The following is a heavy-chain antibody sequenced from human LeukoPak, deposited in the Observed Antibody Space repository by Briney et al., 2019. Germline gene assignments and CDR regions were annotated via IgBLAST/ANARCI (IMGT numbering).Heavy chain of an antibody. J-gene: IGHJ5*02. CDR2: INHSGST. CDR3: AKMVRQFWNQVNNWFDP. D-gene: IGHD3-10*01. Sequence: PSETLSLTCTVSGGSISSSSYYWSWIRQPPGKGLEWIGEINHSGSTNYNPSLKSRVTISVDTSKNQFSLKLSSVTAADTAVYYCAKMVRQFWNQVNNWFDPWGQGTLVTVSS. CDR1: GGSISSSSYY. V-gene: IGHV4-39*07.